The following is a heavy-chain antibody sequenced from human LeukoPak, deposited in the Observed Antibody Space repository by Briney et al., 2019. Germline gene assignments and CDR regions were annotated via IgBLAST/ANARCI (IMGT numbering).Heavy chain of an antibody. CDR2: ISGSGGST. CDR3: AKDGNDYVWGSYRYTPFDY. CDR1: GFTFSNYW. D-gene: IGHD3-16*02. J-gene: IGHJ4*02. Sequence: GGSLRLSCAASGFTFSNYWIHWVRQAPGKGLEWVSAISGSGGSTYYADSVKGRFTISRDNSKNTLYLQMSSLRAEDTAVYYCAKDGNDYVWGSYRYTPFDYWGQGTLVTVSS. V-gene: IGHV3-23*01.